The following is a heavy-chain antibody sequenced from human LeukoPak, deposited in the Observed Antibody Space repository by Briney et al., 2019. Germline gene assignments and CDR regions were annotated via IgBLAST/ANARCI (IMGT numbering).Heavy chain of an antibody. V-gene: IGHV4-61*08. Sequence: PSETLSLTCTVSGGSISSGGYYWSWIRQHPGKGLEWIGYIYYSGSTNYNPSLKSRVTISVDTSKNQFSLKLSSVTAADTAVYYCARLQYSSGWQPNYFDYWGQGTLVTVSS. CDR2: IYYSGST. D-gene: IGHD6-19*01. CDR3: ARLQYSSGWQPNYFDY. J-gene: IGHJ4*02. CDR1: GGSISSGGYY.